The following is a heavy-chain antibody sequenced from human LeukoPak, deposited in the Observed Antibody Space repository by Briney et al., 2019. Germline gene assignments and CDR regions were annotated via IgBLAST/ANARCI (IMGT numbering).Heavy chain of an antibody. J-gene: IGHJ4*02. D-gene: IGHD2-2*02. CDR3: ARHGREVVPAAIKGYFDY. Sequence: KPSQTLSLTCTVSGGSISSGDYYWSWSRQPPGKGLGWIGYIYYIGNTFYNPSRKSRVTISVDTSKNQFSLRLSSVTAADTAVPYCARHGREVVPAAIKGYFDYWGQGTLVTVSS. V-gene: IGHV4-30-4*01. CDR2: IYYIGNT. CDR1: GGSISSGDYY.